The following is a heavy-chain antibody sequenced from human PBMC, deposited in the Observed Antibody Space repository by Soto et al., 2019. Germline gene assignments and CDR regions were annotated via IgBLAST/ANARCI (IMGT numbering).Heavy chain of an antibody. Sequence: QVPLVESGGCVVQPWRSLRLSCAASGFTFSSDGMHWVRQAPGKGLEWVAVIWYDGSNKYYADSVKGRFTISRDNSKNTLYLQMNILRAEDTAVYYCARSGWGRYRPEYYFDYWGQGTLVPVSS. CDR3: ARSGWGRYRPEYYFDY. CDR2: IWYDGSNK. J-gene: IGHJ4*02. CDR1: GFTFSSDG. D-gene: IGHD3-16*02. V-gene: IGHV3-33*01.